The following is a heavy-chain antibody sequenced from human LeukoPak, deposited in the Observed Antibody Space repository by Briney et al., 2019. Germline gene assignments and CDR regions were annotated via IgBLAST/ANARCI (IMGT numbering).Heavy chain of an antibody. J-gene: IGHJ4*02. CDR2: IYSGGST. CDR1: GFTVSSNY. CDR3: ARGVAPNFPVYFDY. V-gene: IGHV3-66*01. Sequence: PGGSLRLSCAASGFTVSSNYMSWVRQAPGKGLEWVSVIYSGGSTYYADSVKGRFTISRDNSKNTLYLQMNSLRAEDTAVYYCARGVAPNFPVYFDYWGQGTLVTVSS. D-gene: IGHD2/OR15-2a*01.